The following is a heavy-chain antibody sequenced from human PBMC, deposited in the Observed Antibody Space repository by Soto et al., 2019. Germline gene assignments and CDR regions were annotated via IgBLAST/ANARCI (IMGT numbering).Heavy chain of an antibody. Sequence: GGSLRLSCAASGFTFTRYSMNWVRQAPGKGLEWVSSISSTANYIYYADSMKGRFTVSRDNAKNSVYLEMNSLSAEDTAVYYCARESEDLTSNFDYWGQGTLVTVSS. CDR1: GFTFTRYS. CDR2: ISSTANYI. CDR3: ARESEDLTSNFDY. J-gene: IGHJ4*02. V-gene: IGHV3-21*01.